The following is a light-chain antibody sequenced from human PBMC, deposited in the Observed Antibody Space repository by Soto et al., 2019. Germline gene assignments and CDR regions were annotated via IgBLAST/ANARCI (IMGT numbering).Light chain of an antibody. CDR3: CSYAGSFYV. CDR1: SCDVGGYNY. Sequence: QSALTQPRSVSGSPGQSVTISCTGTSCDVGGYNYVSWYQQHPGKAPKLMIYDVSERPSGVPDRFSGSKSGNTASLTISGLQAEDEADYYCCSYAGSFYVFGTGTKVTV. J-gene: IGLJ1*01. V-gene: IGLV2-11*01. CDR2: DVS.